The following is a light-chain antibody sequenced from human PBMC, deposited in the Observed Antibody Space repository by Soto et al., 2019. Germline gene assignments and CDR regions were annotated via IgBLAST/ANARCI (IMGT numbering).Light chain of an antibody. CDR3: GTWDSSLSVYV. J-gene: IGLJ1*01. CDR2: DNN. CDR1: SSNIGNNY. V-gene: IGLV1-51*01. Sequence: QSVLTQPPSVSAAPGQKVTISCSGSSSNIGNNYVSWYQQLPGTAPKLLIYDNNKRPSGIPDRFSGSKSGTSATLGITGVQTGDEADYYCGTWDSSLSVYVFGTGTKLTVL.